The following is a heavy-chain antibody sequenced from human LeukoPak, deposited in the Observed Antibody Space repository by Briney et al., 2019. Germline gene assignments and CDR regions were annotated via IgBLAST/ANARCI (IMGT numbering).Heavy chain of an antibody. D-gene: IGHD1-26*01. V-gene: IGHV3-74*01. J-gene: IGHJ4*02. CDR3: VWGSYSPTYLDY. CDR1: GFTFNRNW. Sequence: PGGSLRLSCADSGFTFNRNWMHWVRQAPGKGLVWVSRIGPDGSSTGYADSVKGRFTVSRDNAKNTLYLKMNSLRAEDTAVYYCVWGSYSPTYLDYWGQGTLVTVSS. CDR2: IGPDGSST.